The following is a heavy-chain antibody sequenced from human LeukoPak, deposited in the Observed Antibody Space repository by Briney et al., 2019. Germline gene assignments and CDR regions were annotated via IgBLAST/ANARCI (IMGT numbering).Heavy chain of an antibody. CDR3: ARADDFGDYDC. V-gene: IGHV3-53*01. D-gene: IGHD4-17*01. J-gene: IGHJ4*02. Sequence: PGGSLRLSCAASGFTVSSKYMSWVRQAPGKGLEWVSIIYPGGTTYYADSVKGRFTISRDNSKNTAYLQMNSLKADDAAVYYCARADDFGDYDCWGQGTLVTVSS. CDR1: GFTVSSKY. CDR2: IYPGGTT.